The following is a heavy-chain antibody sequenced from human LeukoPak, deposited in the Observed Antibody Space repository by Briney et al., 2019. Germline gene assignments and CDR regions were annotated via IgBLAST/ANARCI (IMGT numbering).Heavy chain of an antibody. CDR3: AKLVYDFWSGYVDY. CDR2: ISGSGGST. V-gene: IGHV3-23*01. CDR1: GFTFTAYG. J-gene: IGHJ4*02. D-gene: IGHD3-3*01. Sequence: GGSLRLSCAVSGFTFTAYGMQWVRQAPGKGLEWVSAISGSGGSTYYADSVKGRFTISRDNSKNTLYLQMNGLRAEDTAVYYCAKLVYDFWSGYVDYWGQGTLVTVSS.